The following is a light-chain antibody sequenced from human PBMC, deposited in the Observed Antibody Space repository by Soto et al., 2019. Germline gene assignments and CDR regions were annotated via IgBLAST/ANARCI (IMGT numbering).Light chain of an antibody. CDR2: DVS. CDR3: TSYTTSSTLV. CDR1: SSDVGGYNY. V-gene: IGLV2-14*01. Sequence: QSALTQPASVSGSPGQSITISCTGTSSDVGGYNYVSLYQQYPGKAPKLMIYDVSNRPSGVSNRFSGSKSGNTASLTISGLQAEDEADYYCTSYTTSSTLVFGTGTKLNVL. J-gene: IGLJ1*01.